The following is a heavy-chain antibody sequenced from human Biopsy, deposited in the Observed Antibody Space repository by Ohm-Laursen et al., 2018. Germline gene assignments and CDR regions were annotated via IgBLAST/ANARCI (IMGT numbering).Heavy chain of an antibody. CDR3: ARGMRSSGWPYFDS. CDR2: IYDRGSTA. J-gene: IGHJ4*02. V-gene: IGHV4-61*01. D-gene: IGHD6-19*01. Sequence: TLSLTCTVSGASVSSGSFYWTWIRQPPGQGLEYIGYIYDRGSTANYNPSLESLVTMSVDMPKNQFSLKLSSVTAADTAIYYCARGMRSSGWPYFDSWGQGTLVTVSS. CDR1: GASVSSGSFY.